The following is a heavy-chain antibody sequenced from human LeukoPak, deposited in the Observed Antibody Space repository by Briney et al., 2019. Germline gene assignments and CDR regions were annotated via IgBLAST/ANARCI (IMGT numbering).Heavy chain of an antibody. D-gene: IGHD6-19*01. Sequence: GGSLRLSCAASGFTFSSYAMHWVRQAPGKGLEWVAVISYDGSNKYYADSVKGRFTISRDISKNTLYLQMNSLRAEDTAVYYCARDKAVALDYWGQGTLVTVSS. CDR2: ISYDGSNK. CDR3: ARDKAVALDY. V-gene: IGHV3-30-3*01. J-gene: IGHJ4*02. CDR1: GFTFSSYA.